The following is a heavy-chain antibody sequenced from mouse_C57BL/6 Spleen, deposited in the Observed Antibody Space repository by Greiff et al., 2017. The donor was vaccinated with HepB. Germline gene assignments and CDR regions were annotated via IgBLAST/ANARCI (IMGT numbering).Heavy chain of an antibody. CDR1: GYTFTSYW. J-gene: IGHJ4*01. CDR3: ARRISIWGYAMDY. CDR2: IDPSDSYT. Sequence: VKLQESGAELVKPGASVKLSCKASGYTFTSYWMQWVKQRPGQGLEWIGEIDPSDSYTNYNQKFKGKATLTVDTSSSTAYMQLSSLTSEDSAVYYCARRISIWGYAMDYWGQGTSVTVSS. V-gene: IGHV1-50*01.